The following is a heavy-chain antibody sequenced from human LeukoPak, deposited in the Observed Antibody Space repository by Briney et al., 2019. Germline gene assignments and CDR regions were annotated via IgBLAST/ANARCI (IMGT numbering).Heavy chain of an antibody. V-gene: IGHV3-23*01. D-gene: IGHD3-10*01. CDR1: GFTFSSYA. J-gene: IGHJ4*02. CDR2: ISGSGGST. CDR3: ARTYYYGSGSWNYFDY. Sequence: GGSLRLSCAASGFTFSSYAMSWVRQAPGKGLEGVSAISGSGGSTDYADSVKGRFTISRDNSKNTLYLQMNSLRAEDTAVYYCARTYYYGSGSWNYFDYWGQGTLVTVSS.